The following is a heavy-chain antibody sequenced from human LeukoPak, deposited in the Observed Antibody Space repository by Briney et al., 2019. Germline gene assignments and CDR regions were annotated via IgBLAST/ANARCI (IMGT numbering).Heavy chain of an antibody. CDR2: IYYSGST. D-gene: IGHD6-19*01. V-gene: IGHV4-39*07. Sequence: SETLSLTCTVSGGSISSSSYYWGWIRQPPGKGLEWIGSIYYSGSTNYNPSLKSRVTISVDTSKNQFSLKLSSVTAADTAVYYCARATDSGWYGFDYWGQGTLVTVSS. CDR3: ARATDSGWYGFDY. J-gene: IGHJ4*02. CDR1: GGSISSSSYY.